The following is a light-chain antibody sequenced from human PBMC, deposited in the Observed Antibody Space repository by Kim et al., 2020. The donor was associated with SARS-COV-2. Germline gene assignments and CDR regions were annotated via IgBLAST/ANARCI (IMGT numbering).Light chain of an antibody. CDR1: SGHSGKA. CDR3: QSWGV. J-gene: IGLJ3*02. Sequence: TLEATIKLTCTRSSGHSGKAFAGHQQRPEKGPRYLRKVNKDGSYSKGDGSPELFSGPISGAERYPSISSLQAVDEADYYWQSWGVCGGGTKVTVL. V-gene: IGLV4-69*01. CDR2: VNKDGSY.